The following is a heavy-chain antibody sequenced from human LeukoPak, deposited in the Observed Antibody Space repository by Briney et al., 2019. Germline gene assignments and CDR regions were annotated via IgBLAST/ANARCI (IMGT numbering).Heavy chain of an antibody. CDR1: GFTFSTYW. Sequence: GGSLRLSCGASGFTFSTYWMSWVRQAPGKGLEWVANTNQDESEKNYVDSAKGRFTVSRDNAKNSVYLQMNRLRAEDTAVYYCTRDKGYSQFDYWGQGSLVTVSS. CDR3: TRDKGYSQFDY. J-gene: IGHJ4*02. CDR2: TNQDESEK. D-gene: IGHD5-18*01. V-gene: IGHV3-7*01.